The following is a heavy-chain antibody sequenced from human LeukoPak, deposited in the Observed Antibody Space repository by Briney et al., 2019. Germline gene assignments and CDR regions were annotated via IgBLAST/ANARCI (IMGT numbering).Heavy chain of an antibody. CDR3: ARDGLAVAGSFDY. CDR2: INPNSGGT. CDR1: GYTFTGYY. D-gene: IGHD6-19*01. J-gene: IGHJ4*02. Sequence: ASVKVSCKASGYTFTGYYMHWVRQAPGQGLEWMGWINPNSGGTNYAQKFQGRVTMTRDTSISTAYMELSRLRSDDTAVYYCARDGLAVAGSFDYWGQGTLVTVSS. V-gene: IGHV1-2*02.